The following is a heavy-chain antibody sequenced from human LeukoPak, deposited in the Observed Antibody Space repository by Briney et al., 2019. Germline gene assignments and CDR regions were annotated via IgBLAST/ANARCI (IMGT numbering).Heavy chain of an antibody. D-gene: IGHD3-10*01. V-gene: IGHV3-7*01. CDR1: GFTFSSYW. CDR2: IKQDGSEK. Sequence: GSLRLSCAASGFTFSSYWMSWVRQAPGKGLEWVANIKQDGSEKYYVDSVKGRFIISRDNAKNSLYLQMNSLRAEDTAVYYCAKGAFRDQVQGYYYMDVWGKGTTVTVSS. CDR3: AKGAFRDQVQGYYYMDV. J-gene: IGHJ6*03.